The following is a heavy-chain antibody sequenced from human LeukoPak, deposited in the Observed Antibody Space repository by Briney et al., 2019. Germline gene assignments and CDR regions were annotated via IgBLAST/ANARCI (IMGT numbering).Heavy chain of an antibody. CDR1: GGSISSTNYY. CDR3: ARSGYSYGADAFDI. J-gene: IGHJ3*02. D-gene: IGHD5-18*01. CDR2: IYYSGRT. Sequence: SETLSLTCFVSGGSISSTNYYCGWIRQPPGKGLECIGSIYYSGRTYYKPSLKSRVTISVATSKNQFSLKLSSVTAADTAVYYCARSGYSYGADAFDIWGQGTMVTVSS. V-gene: IGHV4-39*07.